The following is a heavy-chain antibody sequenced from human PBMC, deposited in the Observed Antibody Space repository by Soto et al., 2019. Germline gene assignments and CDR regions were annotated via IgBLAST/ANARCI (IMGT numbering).Heavy chain of an antibody. CDR2: IIPVFGTA. Sequence: QVQLVQSGAEVKKPGSSVKVSCKASGGTFSTYAISWVRQAPGQGLEWMGGIIPVFGTANYAQKFQGRVTITADESTSTAYMELSSLRSEDTAVYYCAKEAVAGRVVDAFDIWGQGTMVTVSS. V-gene: IGHV1-69*12. CDR3: AKEAVAGRVVDAFDI. J-gene: IGHJ3*02. D-gene: IGHD6-19*01. CDR1: GGTFSTYA.